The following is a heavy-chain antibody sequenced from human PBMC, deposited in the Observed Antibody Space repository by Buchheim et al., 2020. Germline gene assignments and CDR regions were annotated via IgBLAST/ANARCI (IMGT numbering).Heavy chain of an antibody. V-gene: IGHV3-30*18. D-gene: IGHD3-22*01. CDR1: GFTFSSYG. Sequence: QVQLVESGGGVVQPGRSLRLSCAASGFTFSSYGMHWVRQAPGKGLEWVAVISYDGSNKYYADSVKGRFTISRDNSKNTLSLQMNSLRAEDTAVYYCAKDNYDSSGFGPYFDYWGQGTL. CDR3: AKDNYDSSGFGPYFDY. CDR2: ISYDGSNK. J-gene: IGHJ4*02.